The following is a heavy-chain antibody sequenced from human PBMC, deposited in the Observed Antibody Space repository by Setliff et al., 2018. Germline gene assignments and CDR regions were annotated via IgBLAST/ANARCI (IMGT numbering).Heavy chain of an antibody. Sequence: PGESLKISCVASGFSLGDYTINWVRQAPGKGLDWVSSIRSSGTSFYADSVKGRFTVSRDNAKNSVYLQMNSLRVEDTAIYYCASPFNIYTAYYWGQGTLVTVSS. CDR1: GFSLGDYT. D-gene: IGHD2-2*02. CDR2: IRSSGTS. CDR3: ASPFNIYTAYY. V-gene: IGHV3-21*01. J-gene: IGHJ4*02.